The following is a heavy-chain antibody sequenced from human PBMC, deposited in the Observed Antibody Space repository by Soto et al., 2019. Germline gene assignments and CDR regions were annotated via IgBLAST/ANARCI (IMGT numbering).Heavy chain of an antibody. Sequence: QVQLVQSGAEGKKPGASVKVSCKASGYTFTSYYMHWVRQAPGQGLEWMGIINPSGGSTSYAQKLQGRVTMTRDTSTSTDDMELSSLRSEDTAVYYCARGGDRGDGMDVWGQGTTVTVSS. CDR1: GYTFTSYY. V-gene: IGHV1-46*01. J-gene: IGHJ6*02. D-gene: IGHD1-26*01. CDR3: ARGGDRGDGMDV. CDR2: INPSGGST.